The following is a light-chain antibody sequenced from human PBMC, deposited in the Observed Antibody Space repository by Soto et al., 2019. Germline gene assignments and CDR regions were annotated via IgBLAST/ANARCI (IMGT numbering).Light chain of an antibody. CDR3: QQYDSSSRT. Sequence: DIQLTPSPSTLSACVGDRVTLTCLASQSISSWLAWYQQKPQRAPKLLIYKASTLQSGVPSRFSGSGSGTEFTLTISSLQPDDFATYYCQQYDSSSRTFGQGTKVDIK. CDR1: QSISSW. CDR2: KAS. J-gene: IGKJ1*01. V-gene: IGKV1-5*03.